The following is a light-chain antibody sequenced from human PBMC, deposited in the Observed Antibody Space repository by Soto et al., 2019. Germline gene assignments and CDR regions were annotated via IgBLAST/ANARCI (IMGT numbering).Light chain of an antibody. Sequence: QSVLTQPPSVSGAPGQRVTISCTGSSXNIGAGYDVHWYQQLPGTAPKLLIYSNSNRPSGVPDRFSGSKSGSSASLAITGLQDEDEADYYCQSYDSSLSSYVFGSGTKVTVL. CDR2: SNS. J-gene: IGLJ1*01. CDR3: QSYDSSLSSYV. V-gene: IGLV1-40*01. CDR1: SXNIGAGYD.